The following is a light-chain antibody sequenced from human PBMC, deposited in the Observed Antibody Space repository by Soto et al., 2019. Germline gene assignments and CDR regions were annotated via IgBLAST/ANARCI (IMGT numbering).Light chain of an antibody. CDR2: DVS. Sequence: QSVLTQPASVSGSPGQSITISCTGTSSDVGGYNYVSWYQQHPGKAPKLMIYDVSNRPPGVSNRFSGSKSGNTASLTISGLQAEDEADYYGSSYTSSSTLLYVFGTGTKLTVL. CDR1: SSDVGGYNY. J-gene: IGLJ1*01. CDR3: SSYTSSSTLLYV. V-gene: IGLV2-14*01.